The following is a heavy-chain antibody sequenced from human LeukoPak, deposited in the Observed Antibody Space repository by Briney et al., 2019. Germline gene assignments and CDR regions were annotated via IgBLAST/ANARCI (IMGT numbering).Heavy chain of an antibody. CDR1: GGSISSSSYY. Sequence: SETLSLTCTVSGGSISSSSYYWGWIRQPPGKGLEWIGSIYYSGSTYYNPSLKSRVTISVDTSKNQFSLKLSSVTAADTAVYYCAGNSGSYSRNAFDIWGQGTMVTVSS. CDR2: IYYSGST. V-gene: IGHV4-39*01. D-gene: IGHD1-26*01. CDR3: AGNSGSYSRNAFDI. J-gene: IGHJ3*02.